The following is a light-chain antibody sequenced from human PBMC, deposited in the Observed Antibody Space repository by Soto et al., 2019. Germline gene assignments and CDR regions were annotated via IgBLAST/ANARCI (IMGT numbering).Light chain of an antibody. CDR1: QSVRSN. CDR3: QQYGSSQT. V-gene: IGKV3-20*01. Sequence: EIVRTQSPATLSASPGERATLSCRASQSVRSNLAWYQQKPGQAPRLLIYGASSRATGIPDRFSGSGSGTDFTLTISRLEPEDFAVYYCQQYGSSQTFGQGTKVDIK. CDR2: GAS. J-gene: IGKJ1*01.